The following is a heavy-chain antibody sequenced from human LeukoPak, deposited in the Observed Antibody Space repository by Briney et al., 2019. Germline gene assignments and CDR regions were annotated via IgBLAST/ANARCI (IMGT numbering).Heavy chain of an antibody. CDR3: AREGGDYVWGTKI. CDR2: ISSSSSYI. V-gene: IGHV3-21*01. CDR1: GFTFSRYS. J-gene: IGHJ4*02. D-gene: IGHD3-16*01. Sequence: VGSLRLSCAASGFTFSRYSMNWVRQAPGKGLEWVSSISSSSSYIYYADSVKGQFTISRDNAKNSLYLQMNSLRAEDTAVYYCAREGGDYVWGTKIWGQGTLVTVSS.